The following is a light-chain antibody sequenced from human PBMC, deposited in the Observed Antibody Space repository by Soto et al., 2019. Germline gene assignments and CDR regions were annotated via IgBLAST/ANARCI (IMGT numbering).Light chain of an antibody. CDR1: QSVYSN. CDR2: GAS. CDR3: QQYTNWPPNT. V-gene: IGKV3-15*01. J-gene: IGKJ5*01. Sequence: EIVLTQSPGTLSLSPGDRATLSCRASQSVYSNLAWYQQRPGQAPRLLIYGASTRATGVPARFSGRGSGTEFTLTISSLQSEDFAVYYCQQYTNWPPNTFGQGTRLEIK.